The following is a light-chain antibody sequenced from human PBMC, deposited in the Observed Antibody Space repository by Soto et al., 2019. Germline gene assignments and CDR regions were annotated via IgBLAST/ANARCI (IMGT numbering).Light chain of an antibody. Sequence: DIQMTQSPSTVSASVGDRVTITCRASQSISSWLAWYQQKPGTAPKLLIYKASTLKSGVPSRFSGSGSGTEFTLTISSLQPDDFATYYCQHYNSYSEAFGQGTKVDIK. CDR3: QHYNSYSEA. J-gene: IGKJ1*01. CDR2: KAS. CDR1: QSISSW. V-gene: IGKV1-5*03.